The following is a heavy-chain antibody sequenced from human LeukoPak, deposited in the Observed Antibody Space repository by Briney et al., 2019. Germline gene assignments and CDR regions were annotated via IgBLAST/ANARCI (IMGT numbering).Heavy chain of an antibody. CDR1: GGSFSGYY. J-gene: IGHJ6*04. CDR2: INHSGST. Sequence: SETLSLTCAVYGGSFSGYYWSWIRQPPGKGLEWIGEINHSGSTNYNPSLKSRVTISVDTSKNQFSLKLSSVTAADTAVYYCARAVAVTSSLAYYYYYYGMDVWGKGTTVTVSS. V-gene: IGHV4-34*01. D-gene: IGHD6-19*01. CDR3: ARAVAVTSSLAYYYYYYGMDV.